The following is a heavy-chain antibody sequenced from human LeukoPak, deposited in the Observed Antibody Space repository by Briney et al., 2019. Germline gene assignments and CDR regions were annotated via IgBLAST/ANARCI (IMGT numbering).Heavy chain of an antibody. V-gene: IGHV3-53*01. D-gene: IGHD3-22*01. Sequence: GGSLRLSCAASGFTVSSNYMSWVRQAPGKGLEWVSVIYSGGSTYYADSVKGRFTISRDNSKNTLYLQMNSLRAEDTAVYYCARSVVAAAPFDYCGQGTLVTVSS. CDR1: GFTVSSNY. J-gene: IGHJ4*02. CDR2: IYSGGST. CDR3: ARSVVAAAPFDY.